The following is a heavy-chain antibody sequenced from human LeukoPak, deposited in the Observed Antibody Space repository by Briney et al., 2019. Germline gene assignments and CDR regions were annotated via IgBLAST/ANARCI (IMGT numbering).Heavy chain of an antibody. V-gene: IGHV3-21*01. Sequence: PGGSLRLSCAASGFTFSSYSMNWVRQAPGKGLEWVSSISGSSSYIYYADSVKGRFTISRGNAKNSLYLQMNSLRAEDTAVYYCARPVRFGDTDDIDYWGQGTLVTVSS. CDR3: ARPVRFGDTDDIDY. J-gene: IGHJ4*02. CDR1: GFTFSSYS. CDR2: ISGSSSYI. D-gene: IGHD3-10*01.